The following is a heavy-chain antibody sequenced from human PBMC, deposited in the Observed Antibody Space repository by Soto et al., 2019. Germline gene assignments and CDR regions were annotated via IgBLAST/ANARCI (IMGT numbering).Heavy chain of an antibody. Sequence: EVQLLESGGGLVQPGGSLRLSCAASGFTFSSYAMSWVRQAPGKGLEWVSAISGSGGSTYYADSVKGRFTISRDNSKNTLYLQMNSLRAEDTAVYYCALDFSRGLAVAGFDYWGQGTLVTVSS. V-gene: IGHV3-23*01. D-gene: IGHD6-19*01. J-gene: IGHJ4*02. CDR1: GFTFSSYA. CDR2: ISGSGGST. CDR3: ALDFSRGLAVAGFDY.